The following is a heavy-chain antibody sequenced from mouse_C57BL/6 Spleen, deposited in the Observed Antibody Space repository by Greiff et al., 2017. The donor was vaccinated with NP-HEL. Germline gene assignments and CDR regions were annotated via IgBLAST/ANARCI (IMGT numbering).Heavy chain of an antibody. V-gene: IGHV14-4*01. CDR1: GFNIKDDY. Sequence: EVQLQQSGAELVRPGASVKLSCTASGFNIKDDYMHWVKQRPEQGLEWIGWIDPENGATEYASKFQGKATITADTSSNTAYLQLSSLTSEDTAVYYCTTSSYYGSSASFAYWGQGTLVTVSA. CDR2: IDPENGAT. D-gene: IGHD1-1*01. J-gene: IGHJ3*01. CDR3: TTSSYYGSSASFAY.